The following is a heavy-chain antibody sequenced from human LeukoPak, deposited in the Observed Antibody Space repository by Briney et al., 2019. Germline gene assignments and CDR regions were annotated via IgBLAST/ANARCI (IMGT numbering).Heavy chain of an antibody. D-gene: IGHD3-10*01. V-gene: IGHV3-7*01. CDR1: GFTFSSYW. CDR3: ARDVSLRVQLRDYYMDV. Sequence: PGGSLRLSCAASGFTFSSYWMSWVRQAPGKGLECVANIKQDGSEKYYVDSVKGRFTISRDNAKNSLYLQMNSLRAEDTAVYYCARDVSLRVQLRDYYMDVWGKGTTVTVSS. J-gene: IGHJ6*03. CDR2: IKQDGSEK.